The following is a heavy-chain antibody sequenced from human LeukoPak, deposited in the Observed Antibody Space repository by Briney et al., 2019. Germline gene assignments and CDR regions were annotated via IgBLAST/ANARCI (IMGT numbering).Heavy chain of an antibody. J-gene: IGHJ5*02. CDR2: IYYSGST. V-gene: IGHV4-30-4*08. Sequence: SQTLSLTCTVSGGSISSGDYYWSWIRQPPGKGLEWIGYIYYSGSTYYNPSLKSRVTISVDTSKNQFSLRLSSVTAADTAVYYCARDLLYCSSTSCHNNWFDPWGQGTLVTVSS. D-gene: IGHD2-2*01. CDR1: GGSISSGDYY. CDR3: ARDLLYCSSTSCHNNWFDP.